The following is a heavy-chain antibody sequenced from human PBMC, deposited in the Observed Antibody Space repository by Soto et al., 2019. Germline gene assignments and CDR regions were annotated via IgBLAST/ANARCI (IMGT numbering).Heavy chain of an antibody. CDR1: GFTFSNYA. D-gene: IGHD2-21*01. CDR2: ISGNGGST. CDR3: ARDLVAKPDY. J-gene: IGHJ4*02. Sequence: GESLKISCAASGFTFSNYAMSWVRQAPGKGLEWVSLISGNGGSTYYAESVKGRFTISRDNSKNTLYLQMNSLRAEDTAVYFCARDLVAKPDYWGQGTLVTVS. V-gene: IGHV3-23*01.